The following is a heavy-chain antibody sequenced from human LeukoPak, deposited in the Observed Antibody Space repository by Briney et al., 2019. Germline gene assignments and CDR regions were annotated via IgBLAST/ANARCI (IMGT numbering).Heavy chain of an antibody. CDR3: ARSLYDYYDSSGFDY. D-gene: IGHD3-22*01. V-gene: IGHV4-30-2*01. Sequence: SETLSLTCAVSGGSISSGGYSWSWIRQPPGKGLEWIGYIYHSGSTYYNPSLKSRVTISVDRSKNQFSLKLSSVTAADTAVYYCARSLYDYYDSSGFDYWGQGTLVTVSS. J-gene: IGHJ4*02. CDR2: IYHSGST. CDR1: GGSISSGGYS.